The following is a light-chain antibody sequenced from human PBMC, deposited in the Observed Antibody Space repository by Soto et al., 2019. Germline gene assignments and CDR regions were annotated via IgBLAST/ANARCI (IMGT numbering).Light chain of an antibody. V-gene: IGKV3-20*01. CDR3: QQYGNSPRYS. J-gene: IGKJ2*03. CDR1: QSVSSNY. CDR2: ATS. Sequence: EIVLKQSPCTLSLSLGARATLSCRASQSVSSNYLAWYQQKPGQAPRLLIYATSSRATGIPDRFSGSGSGTDFTLTICRLEPEDFAVYYCQQYGNSPRYSFGQGTKLEIK.